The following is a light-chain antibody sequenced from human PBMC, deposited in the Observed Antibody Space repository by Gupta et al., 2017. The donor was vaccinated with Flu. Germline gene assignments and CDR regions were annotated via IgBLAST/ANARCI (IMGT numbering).Light chain of an antibody. J-gene: IGLJ1*01. CDR3: MSYTGGRILAV. V-gene: IGLV2-14*01. Sequence: QSVLTPPASVSGSPGQSVTISCTGTSSDIGSYDYVSWYQQHPGKAPRLMIDDVSYRPSGVSNRFSGSKSGNTASLTSSGLQAEDEAEYYCMSYTGGRILAVFGTGTKVTVL. CDR1: SSDIGSYDY. CDR2: DVS.